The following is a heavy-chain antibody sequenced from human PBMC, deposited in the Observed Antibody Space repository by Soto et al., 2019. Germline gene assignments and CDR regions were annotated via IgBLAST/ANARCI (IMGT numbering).Heavy chain of an antibody. V-gene: IGHV1-18*01. CDR1: GYSFTSYC. J-gene: IGHJ4*01. CDR2: ISAYNGNT. D-gene: IGHD3-22*01. Sequence: VELCCDASGYSFTSYCISSARQAPGQGLEWMGWISAYNGNTDYAQKRQGRVTMTTDTSTSTAYMELRSLRSDDTAVYYCARDRRVPRYYYDSSGSLDYRGHGTLVTGSS. CDR3: ARDRRVPRYYYDSSGSLDY.